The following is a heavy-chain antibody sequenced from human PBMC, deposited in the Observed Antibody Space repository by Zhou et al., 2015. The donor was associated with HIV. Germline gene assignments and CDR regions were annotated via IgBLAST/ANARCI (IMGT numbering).Heavy chain of an antibody. J-gene: IGHJ3*02. CDR3: ARSSVNHENACDI. Sequence: LLQSGPEVRKPGSSVKVSCKASGGTFSGSDLSWVRQAPGQGLEWMGRITPMFQTHNYAEKFRARLNITVDRHTSAAYMELSSLTSEDAAVYYCARSSVNHENACDIWGQGTNVIVSP. CDR2: ITPMFQTH. CDR1: GGTFSGSD. D-gene: IGHD3-22*01. V-gene: IGHV1-69*06.